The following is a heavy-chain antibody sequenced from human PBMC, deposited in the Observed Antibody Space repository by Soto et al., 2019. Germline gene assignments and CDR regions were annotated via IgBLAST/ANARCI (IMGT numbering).Heavy chain of an antibody. J-gene: IGHJ5*02. CDR2: IIPDSGAT. D-gene: IGHD3-3*01. CDR3: ARGDRISRFGVRNWLDP. Sequence: QVQLLQSGTEVKKPGASVKVSCKASGYTFTAYYIHWVRQAPGQGLEWMGWIIPDSGATKYTQKFQGRVTMTSEASINTAFLEVSRLRFDDTAVYFCARGDRISRFGVRNWLDPWGLGTLVTVSS. CDR1: GYTFTAYY. V-gene: IGHV1-2*02.